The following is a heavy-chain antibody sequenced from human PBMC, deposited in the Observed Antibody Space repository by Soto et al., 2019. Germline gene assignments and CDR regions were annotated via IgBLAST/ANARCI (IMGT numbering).Heavy chain of an antibody. CDR2: ISYDGSNK. J-gene: IGHJ6*02. D-gene: IGHD2-15*01. Sequence: GGSLRLSCAASGFTFSSYAMHWVRQAPGKGLEWVAVISYDGSNKYYADSVKDRFTISRDNSKNTLYLQMNSLRAEDTAVYYCARDHVVVAATFRASYYGMDVWGQGTTVTVSS. CDR3: ARDHVVVAATFRASYYGMDV. CDR1: GFTFSSYA. V-gene: IGHV3-30-3*01.